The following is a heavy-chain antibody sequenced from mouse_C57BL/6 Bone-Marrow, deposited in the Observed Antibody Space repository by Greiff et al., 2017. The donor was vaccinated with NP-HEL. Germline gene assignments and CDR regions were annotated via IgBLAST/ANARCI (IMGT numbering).Heavy chain of an antibody. V-gene: IGHV1-55*01. Sequence: QVQLQQPGAELVKPGASVKMSCKASGYTFTSYWITWVKQRPGQGLEWIGDIYPGSGSTNYNEKFKSKATLTVDTSSSTAYMRLSSLTSEDSAVYYCAREGITTVVGYWYFDVWGTGTTVTVSS. J-gene: IGHJ1*03. CDR3: AREGITTVVGYWYFDV. D-gene: IGHD1-1*01. CDR2: IYPGSGST. CDR1: GYTFTSYW.